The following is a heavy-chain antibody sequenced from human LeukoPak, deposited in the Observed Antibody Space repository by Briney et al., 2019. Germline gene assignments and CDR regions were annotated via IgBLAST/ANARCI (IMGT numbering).Heavy chain of an antibody. J-gene: IGHJ3*02. CDR1: GFSISSSSFY. CDR2: IYYSAST. Sequence: SETLSLSCTVSGFSISSSSFYWGWLRQPPGMGREWIGSIYYSASTYYDPSLKSRVTISVDTSKHQFSLKLSAATAADTAVYYCARQILNSKPFDIWGQGTMVTVSS. V-gene: IGHV4-39*01. CDR3: ARQILNSKPFDI. D-gene: IGHD2-8*01.